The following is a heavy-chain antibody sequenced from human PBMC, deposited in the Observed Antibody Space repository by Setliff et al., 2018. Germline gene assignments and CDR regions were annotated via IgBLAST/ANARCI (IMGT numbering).Heavy chain of an antibody. Sequence: GASVKVSCKASGYTFTGYYMHWVRQAPGQGLEWMGWINPNSGGTNYAQKFQGRVTMTRDTSISTAYMELSRLGSDDTAVYYCARTGHCGGDCYGFDYWGQGTLVTVSS. CDR1: GYTFTGYY. CDR3: ARTGHCGGDCYGFDY. J-gene: IGHJ4*02. CDR2: INPNSGGT. D-gene: IGHD2-21*02. V-gene: IGHV1-2*02.